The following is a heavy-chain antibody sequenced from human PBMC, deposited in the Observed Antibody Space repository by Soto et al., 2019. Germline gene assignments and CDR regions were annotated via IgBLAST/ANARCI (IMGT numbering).Heavy chain of an antibody. CDR1: GYTFSTSG. J-gene: IGHJ4*02. D-gene: IGHD5-12*01. CDR2: ISAYNGDT. V-gene: IGHV1-18*01. Sequence: GASVKVSCKASGYTFSTSGISWVRQAPGQGLEWMGWISAYNGDTNYAQKLQGRVTMTTDTSTSTAYMELRSLRSDDTAVYYCARPLQPWRGYDYRAQRTLVTVSS. CDR3: ARPLQPWRGYDY.